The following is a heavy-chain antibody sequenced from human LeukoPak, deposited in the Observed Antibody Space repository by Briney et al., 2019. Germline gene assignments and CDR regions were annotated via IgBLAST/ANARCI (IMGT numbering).Heavy chain of an antibody. CDR2: IYSGGST. CDR1: VFTVSSNY. D-gene: IGHD2-15*01. Sequence: PGGSLRLSCAASVFTVSSNYMSWVRQAPGKGLQWVSVIYSGGSTYYADSVKGRFTISRDNSKNTLYLQMNSLRAEDTAVYYCARVGLRFVVVVADYYFDYWGQGTLVTVSS. J-gene: IGHJ4*02. CDR3: ARVGLRFVVVVADYYFDY. V-gene: IGHV3-53*01.